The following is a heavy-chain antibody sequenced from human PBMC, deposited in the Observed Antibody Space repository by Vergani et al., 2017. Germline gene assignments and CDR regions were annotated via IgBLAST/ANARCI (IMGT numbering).Heavy chain of an antibody. J-gene: IGHJ5*02. CDR1: GGSISSSSYS. CDR3: ARQEAAAGKWFDP. D-gene: IGHD6-13*01. V-gene: IGHV4-39*01. CDR2: INYRGST. Sequence: LQLQESGPGLVKPSDTLYLTCTVPGGSISSSSYSWGSIRQTPGKGLEWIGIINYRGSTYYNPSIKSRVIISVDTSKNQFSLKLSTVTAADTALYYSARQEAAAGKWFDPWGQGTLVSVSS.